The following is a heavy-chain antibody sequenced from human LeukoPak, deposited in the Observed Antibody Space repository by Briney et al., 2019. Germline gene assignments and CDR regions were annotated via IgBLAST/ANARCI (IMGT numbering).Heavy chain of an antibody. CDR1: GGSISSYY. V-gene: IGHV4-59*01. D-gene: IGHD6-13*01. Sequence: SETLSLTCTVSGGSISSYYWSWIRQPPGKGLEWIGYTYYSGSTNYNPSLKSRVTISVDTSKNQFSLKLSSVTAADTAVYYCAGDSLAIAAAGSGFDYWGQGTLVTVSS. J-gene: IGHJ4*02. CDR2: TYYSGST. CDR3: AGDSLAIAAAGSGFDY.